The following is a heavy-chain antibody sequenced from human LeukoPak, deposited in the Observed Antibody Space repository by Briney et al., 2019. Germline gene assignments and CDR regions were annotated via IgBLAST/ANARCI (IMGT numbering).Heavy chain of an antibody. CDR3: ASYDFWSGYLDY. J-gene: IGHJ4*02. Sequence: SETLSLTCAVYGGSFSGYYWSWIRQPPGKGLEWIGEINHSGSTNYNPSLKSRVTISVDTSKNQFSLKLSSVTAADTAVYYCASYDFWSGYLDYWGQGTLVTVSS. CDR1: GGSFSGYY. D-gene: IGHD3-3*01. CDR2: INHSGST. V-gene: IGHV4-34*01.